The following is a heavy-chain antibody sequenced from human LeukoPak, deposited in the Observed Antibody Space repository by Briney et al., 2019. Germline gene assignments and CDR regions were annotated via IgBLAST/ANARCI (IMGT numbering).Heavy chain of an antibody. CDR1: GFIFDHFG. J-gene: IGHJ4*02. D-gene: IGHD2-8*02. CDR3: ARDLKYCTGGMCYFTAVADS. Sequence: GGSLRPSCATSGFIFDHFGMNWVRQVPGKGLEWVSGINWDSTSTNYVDSVRGRFTISRDNAKNSLYLQMNSLRVEDTAFYYCARDLKYCTGGMCYFTAVADSWGQGTLVTVSS. V-gene: IGHV3-20*04. CDR2: INWDSTST.